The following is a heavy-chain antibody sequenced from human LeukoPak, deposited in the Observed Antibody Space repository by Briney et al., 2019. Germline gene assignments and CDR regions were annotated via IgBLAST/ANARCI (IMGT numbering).Heavy chain of an antibody. CDR2: ISYDGSNK. Sequence: QTGGSLRLSCAASGFTFSNYAMHWVRQAPGKGLVWVVVISYDGSNKYYADSVKGRFTISRDNSKNTLYLQMNSLRAEDTAVYYCARDSVGTAMAFVDYWGQGTLVTVSS. J-gene: IGHJ4*02. D-gene: IGHD5-18*01. CDR1: GFTFSNYA. V-gene: IGHV3-30*04. CDR3: ARDSVGTAMAFVDY.